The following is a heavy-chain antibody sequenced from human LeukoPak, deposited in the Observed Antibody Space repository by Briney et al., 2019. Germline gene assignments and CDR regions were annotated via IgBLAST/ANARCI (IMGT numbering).Heavy chain of an antibody. V-gene: IGHV1-2*02. CDR2: INPNSGGT. Sequence: ASVKVSCKASGYTFTGYYMHWVRQAPGQGLEWMGWINPNSGGTNYAQKFQGRVTMTRDTSISTAYMELSSLRSEDTAVYYCARGVIAAAGRDHYYYYYMDVWGKGTTVTISS. CDR3: ARGVIAAAGRDHYYYYYMDV. J-gene: IGHJ6*03. D-gene: IGHD6-13*01. CDR1: GYTFTGYY.